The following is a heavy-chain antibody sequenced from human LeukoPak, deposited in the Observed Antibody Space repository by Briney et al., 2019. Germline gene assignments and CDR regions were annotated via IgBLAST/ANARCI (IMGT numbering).Heavy chain of an antibody. CDR2: INHSGST. D-gene: IGHD6-19*01. Sequence: SETLSLTCAVYGGSFSGYYWSWIRQPPGKGLEWIGEINHSGSTNYNPSLKSRVTISVDTSKNQFSLKLSSVTAADTAVYYCARGRQWLVRAPDYWGQGTLVTVSS. CDR3: ARGRQWLVRAPDY. V-gene: IGHV4-34*01. J-gene: IGHJ4*02. CDR1: GGSFSGYY.